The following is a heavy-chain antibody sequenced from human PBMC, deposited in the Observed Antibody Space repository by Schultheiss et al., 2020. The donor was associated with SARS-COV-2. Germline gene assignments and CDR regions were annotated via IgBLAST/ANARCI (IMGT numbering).Heavy chain of an antibody. CDR3: TTDPYFVADQSHYYSYGVNV. Sequence: GESLKISCAASGFTFSNAWMNWVRQAPGKGLEWVGRIKSKTDGGTTDYAAPVKGRFTISRDDSENTLYLQMNRLNTEDTAVYYCTTDPYFVADQSHYYSYGVNVWGQGTTVTVSS. CDR1: GFTFSNAW. V-gene: IGHV3-15*07. D-gene: IGHD2/OR15-2a*01. J-gene: IGHJ6*02. CDR2: IKSKTDGGTT.